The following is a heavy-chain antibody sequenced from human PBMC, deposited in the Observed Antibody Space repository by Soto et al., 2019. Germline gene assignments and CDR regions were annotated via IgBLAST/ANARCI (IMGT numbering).Heavy chain of an antibody. CDR3: AREFREYDFWSGQPRAPQAFDI. J-gene: IGHJ3*02. CDR1: GYTFTSYY. V-gene: IGHV1-46*03. CDR2: INPSGGST. Sequence: GASVKVSCKASGYTFTSYYMHWVRQAPGQGLEWMGIINPSGGSTSYAQKFQGRVTMTRDTSTSTVYMELSSLRSEDTAVYYCAREFREYDFWSGQPRAPQAFDIWGQGTMVTVSS. D-gene: IGHD3-3*01.